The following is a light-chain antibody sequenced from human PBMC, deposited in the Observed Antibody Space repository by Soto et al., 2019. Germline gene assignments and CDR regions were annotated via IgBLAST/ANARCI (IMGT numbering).Light chain of an antibody. CDR1: QRLSSSY. Sequence: EIVLTQSPGTLSLSPGERATLSCRASQRLSSSYLAWYQQKPGPAPRLLMYGASSRAPGIPDRLSGSGSGKNFTLPIIRVQPEDFAVYYCQQSGSSPITFGQGTRLEF. V-gene: IGKV3-20*01. J-gene: IGKJ5*01. CDR3: QQSGSSPIT. CDR2: GAS.